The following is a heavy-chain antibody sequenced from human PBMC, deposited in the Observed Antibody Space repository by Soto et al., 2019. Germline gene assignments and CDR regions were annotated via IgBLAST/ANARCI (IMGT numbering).Heavy chain of an antibody. CDR1: GFTFSTYG. V-gene: IGHV3-30*18. J-gene: IGHJ6*02. D-gene: IGHD4-17*01. CDR2: ISYDGTNK. CDR3: AKDLQLYGDYDYYCYGMDV. Sequence: QVQLVESGGGEVQPGRSLTISCAASGFTFSTYGMHWVRQTPGKGLEWVAVISYDGTNKFYSDSVKGRFTISRDNFKNTLTLQMNSLRADDTAVYSCAKDLQLYGDYDYYCYGMDVWGLGTRVTVSS.